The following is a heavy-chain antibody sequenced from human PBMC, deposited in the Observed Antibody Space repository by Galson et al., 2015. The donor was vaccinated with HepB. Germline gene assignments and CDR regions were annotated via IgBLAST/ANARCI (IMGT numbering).Heavy chain of an antibody. D-gene: IGHD6-13*01. Sequence: QSGAEVKKPGESLKISCKGSGYSFTSYWIGWVRQMPGKGLEWMGIIYPGDSDTRYSPSFQGQVTISADKSISTAYLQWSSLKASDTAMYYCARDFSPPDPESRIAAGDAFDIWGQGTMVTVSS. V-gene: IGHV5-51*01. CDR1: GYSFTSYW. CDR3: ARDFSPPDPESRIAAGDAFDI. J-gene: IGHJ3*02. CDR2: IYPGDSDT.